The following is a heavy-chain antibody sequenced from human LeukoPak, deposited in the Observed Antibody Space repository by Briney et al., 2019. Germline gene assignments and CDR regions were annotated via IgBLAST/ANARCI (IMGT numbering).Heavy chain of an antibody. Sequence: ASVKVSCKASGGTFSSYAISWVRQAPGQGLEWMGGIIPIFGTANYAQKFQGRVTMTRDTSTSTVYMELSSLRSEDTAVYYCARASQGKWLFEYWGQGTLVTVSS. J-gene: IGHJ4*02. CDR1: GGTFSSYA. CDR2: IIPIFGTA. V-gene: IGHV1-69*05. D-gene: IGHD3-22*01. CDR3: ARASQGKWLFEY.